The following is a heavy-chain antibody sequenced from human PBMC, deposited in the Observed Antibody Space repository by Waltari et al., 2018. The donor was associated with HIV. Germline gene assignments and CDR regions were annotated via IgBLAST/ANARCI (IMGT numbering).Heavy chain of an antibody. CDR1: GRPLGGSL. V-gene: IGHV4-34*01. D-gene: IGHD3-16*01. J-gene: IGHJ3*01. CDR3: VRGSYDYVRGSQPGNAFEV. Sequence: AGLLKPSGNMSLVCAVHGRPLGGSLWARIRQPPGGCLEWIGEINHNGVTNYKSSLGGRVALSVDHSKNQFSLEVASVTAADTALYFCVRGSYDYVRGSQPGNAFEVWGQGTPVIVS. CDR2: INHNGVT.